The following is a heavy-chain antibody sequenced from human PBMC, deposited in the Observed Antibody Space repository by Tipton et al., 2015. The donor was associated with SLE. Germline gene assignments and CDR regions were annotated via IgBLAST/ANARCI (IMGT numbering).Heavy chain of an antibody. CDR1: GGSISSGSYY. D-gene: IGHD1-1*01. CDR3: AREGWRVEVHAFDI. J-gene: IGHJ3*02. V-gene: IGHV4-61*02. CDR2: IYTSGST. Sequence: TLSLTCTVFGGSISSGSYYWGWIRQPAGKGLGGVGGIYTSGSTNYNPSLKSRVTISVDTSKNQFSLKLSSVTAADTAVYYCAREGWRVEVHAFDIWGQGTMVTVSS.